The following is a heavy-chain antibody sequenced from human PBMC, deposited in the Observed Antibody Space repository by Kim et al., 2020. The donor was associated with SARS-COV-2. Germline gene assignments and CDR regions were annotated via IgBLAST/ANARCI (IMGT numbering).Heavy chain of an antibody. CDR2: VRSKANGYTT. J-gene: IGHJ3*01. CDR3: TRRGGSDAFDV. CDR1: GFTFSGFA. Sequence: GSLRLSCAASGFTFSGFAIHWVRQPSGKGLEWVGRVRSKANGYTTAYAPSVNGRFTVSRDDSKTTAYLHMKSLKTEDTAVYYCTRRGGSDAFDVWGRGTTVIVSA. V-gene: IGHV3-73*01. D-gene: IGHD3-16*01.